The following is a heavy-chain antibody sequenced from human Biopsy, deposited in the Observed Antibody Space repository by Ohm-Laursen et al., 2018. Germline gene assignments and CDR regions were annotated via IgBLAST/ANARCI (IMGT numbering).Heavy chain of an antibody. J-gene: IGHJ4*02. D-gene: IGHD3-9*01. V-gene: IGHV3-30*03. CDR1: GFTFSSHG. CDR3: LREAATGYYRTADY. Sequence: SLRLSCAASGFTFSSHGMHWVRQAPGKGLEWVAHFSYDGINKHYADSVKGRFTISRDNSKNTLSLQMNSLRVEDTAMYYCLREAATGYYRTADYWGQGSLVTVSS. CDR2: FSYDGINK.